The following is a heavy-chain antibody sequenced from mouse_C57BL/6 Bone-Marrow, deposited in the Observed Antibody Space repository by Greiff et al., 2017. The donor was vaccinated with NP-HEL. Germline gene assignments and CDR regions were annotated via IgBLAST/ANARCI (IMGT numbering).Heavy chain of an antibody. CDR2: IYPRSGNT. CDR1: GYTFTSYG. J-gene: IGHJ3*01. Sequence: QVQLQQSGAELARPGASVKLSCKASGYTFTSYGISWVKQRTGQGLEWIGEIYPRSGNTYYNEKFKGKATLTADKSSSTAYMELRSLTSEDSAVDFCARCDYGVFAYWGQGTLVTVSA. D-gene: IGHD2-4*01. CDR3: ARCDYGVFAY. V-gene: IGHV1-81*01.